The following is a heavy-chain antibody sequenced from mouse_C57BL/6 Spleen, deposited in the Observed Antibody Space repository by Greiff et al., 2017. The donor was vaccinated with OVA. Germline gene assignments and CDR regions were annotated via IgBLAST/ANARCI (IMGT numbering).Heavy chain of an antibody. Sequence: QVQLQQPGTELVKPGASVKLSCKASGYTFTSYWMHWVKQRPGQGLEWIGNINPSNGGTNYNEKFKSKATLTVDKSSSTAYMQLSSLTSEDAAVYYCARAGYDYDDAMDYWGQGTSVTVSS. V-gene: IGHV1-53*01. CDR2: INPSNGGT. CDR3: ARAGYDYDDAMDY. CDR1: GYTFTSYW. D-gene: IGHD2-4*01. J-gene: IGHJ4*01.